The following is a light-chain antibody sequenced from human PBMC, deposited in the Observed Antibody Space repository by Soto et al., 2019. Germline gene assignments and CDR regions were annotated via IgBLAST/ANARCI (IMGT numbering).Light chain of an antibody. J-gene: IGKJ4*01. V-gene: IGKV1-9*01. CDR1: QDITSY. CDR3: QQTRSSPST. CDR2: EAS. Sequence: IQLTQSPSSLSASIGDRVTITCRASQDITSYLAWYQQKPGKAPNLLIYEASILQRGVPSRFSGSNSGTDVPLTISSLQAEDFATYYCQQTRSSPSTFGGGTKVEIK.